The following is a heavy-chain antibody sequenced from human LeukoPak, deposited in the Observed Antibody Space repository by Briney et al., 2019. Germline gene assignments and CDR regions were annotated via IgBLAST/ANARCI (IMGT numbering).Heavy chain of an antibody. CDR3: ASWAIDSSGFDY. CDR2: INPNSGGT. J-gene: IGHJ4*02. CDR1: GYTFTGYY. Sequence: ASVKVSCKASGYTFTGYYMHWVRQAPGQGLEWMGWINPNSGGTNYAHKFQGRVTMTRDTSISTAYMELSRLRSDDTAVYYCASWAIDSSGFDYWGQGTLVTVSS. V-gene: IGHV1-2*02. D-gene: IGHD3-22*01.